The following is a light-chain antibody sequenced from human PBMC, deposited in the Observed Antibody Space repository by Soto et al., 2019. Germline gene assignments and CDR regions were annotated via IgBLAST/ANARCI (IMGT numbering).Light chain of an antibody. V-gene: IGKV1-5*01. CDR1: QSISSW. CDR2: DAS. Sequence: DIQMTQSPSTLSASAGDRVTITCRASQSISSWLAWYQQKPGKAPKLLIYDASSLESGVPSRFSGSGSGTEFTLTISSLQPEDFATYYCLQHNTYPRTFGQGTKVDIK. J-gene: IGKJ1*01. CDR3: LQHNTYPRT.